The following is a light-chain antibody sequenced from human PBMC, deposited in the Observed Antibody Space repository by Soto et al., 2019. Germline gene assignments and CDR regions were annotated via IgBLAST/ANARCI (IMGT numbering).Light chain of an antibody. Sequence: QSLLTQPASVSGSPGQSITISCIGSSSDVGGYNYVSWYQHHPGRVPKPMIFEVSDRPSGVSSRFSGSKSGNTAYLTISGLQAEDEADYYCSSLSSTSTIVFGGGTKLTVL. J-gene: IGLJ2*01. V-gene: IGLV2-14*01. CDR2: EVS. CDR3: SSLSSTSTIV. CDR1: SSDVGGYNY.